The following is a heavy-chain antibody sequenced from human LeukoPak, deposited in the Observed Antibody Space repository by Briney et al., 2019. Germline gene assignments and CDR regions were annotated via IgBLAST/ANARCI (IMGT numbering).Heavy chain of an antibody. CDR2: IYHSGST. CDR3: AREAAPGTGGFDY. Sequence: PSETLSLTSTLSGGAISSYYWSWIRHPPGKGLEWIGYIYHSGSTNYNPSLQSRVAISVDSSKNQFSLNVRSVTAADTAVYYCAREAAPGTGGFDYWGPGTLVTVSS. D-gene: IGHD6-13*01. J-gene: IGHJ4*02. V-gene: IGHV4-59*01. CDR1: GGAISSYY.